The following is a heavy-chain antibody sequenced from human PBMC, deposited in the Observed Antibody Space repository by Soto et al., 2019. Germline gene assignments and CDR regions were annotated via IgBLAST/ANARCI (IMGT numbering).Heavy chain of an antibody. CDR3: ASRSSGWYFDY. Sequence: GGSLILSCAASGFTFSSYAMNWVPQGPGKGLEWVSVISGSGGSTYYADSVKGRFTISRDNSKNTLYLQMNSLRAEDTAVYYCASRSSGWYFDYWGQGTLVTVSS. J-gene: IGHJ4*02. CDR1: GFTFSSYA. CDR2: ISGSGGST. D-gene: IGHD6-19*01. V-gene: IGHV3-23*01.